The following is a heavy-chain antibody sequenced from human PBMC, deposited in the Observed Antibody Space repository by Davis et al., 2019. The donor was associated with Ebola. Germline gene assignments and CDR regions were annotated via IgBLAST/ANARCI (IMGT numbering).Heavy chain of an antibody. Sequence: SVKVSCKASGFTFTSSAVQWVRQARGQRLEWIGWIVVGSGNTNYAQKFQERVTITRDMSTSTAYMELSSLRSEDTAVYYCAADRDSSGWYVDDYWGQGTLVTVSS. CDR1: GFTFTSSA. CDR3: AADRDSSGWYVDDY. V-gene: IGHV1-58*01. D-gene: IGHD6-19*01. J-gene: IGHJ4*02. CDR2: IVVGSGNT.